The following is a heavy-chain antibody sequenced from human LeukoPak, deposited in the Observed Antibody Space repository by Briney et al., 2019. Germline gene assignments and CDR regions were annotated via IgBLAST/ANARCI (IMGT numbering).Heavy chain of an antibody. J-gene: IGHJ4*02. D-gene: IGHD3-10*01. CDR1: GGSISNYY. CDR2: ISNRGIT. CDR3: ARLTPVRGTADYFDY. V-gene: IGHV4-59*08. Sequence: SETLSLTCTVSGGSISNYYWSWIRQPPGKGLEWIGCISNRGITNYNRSLKSRVTISGDTSKKQFSLKLHSVTAADTALFYCARLTPVRGTADYFDYWGQGTLVTVSS.